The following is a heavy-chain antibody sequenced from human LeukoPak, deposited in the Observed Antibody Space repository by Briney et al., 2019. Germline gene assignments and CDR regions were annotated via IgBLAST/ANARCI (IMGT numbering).Heavy chain of an antibody. D-gene: IGHD3-9*01. Sequence: SETLSLTCTVSGGSISSYYWSWMRLPPGKGLEWIGYLSKSANTNYSPSLKSRVTIFGDTSKNQFFLKLSSVTAADTAMYYCARARYVNSFYAFDIWGQGTLVTVSS. CDR3: ARARYVNSFYAFDI. J-gene: IGHJ3*02. CDR2: LSKSANT. CDR1: GGSISSYY. V-gene: IGHV4-59*01.